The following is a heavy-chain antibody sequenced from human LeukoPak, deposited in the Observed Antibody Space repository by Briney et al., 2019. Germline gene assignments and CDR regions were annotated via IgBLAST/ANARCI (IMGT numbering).Heavy chain of an antibody. J-gene: IGHJ4*02. D-gene: IGHD3-10*01. CDR2: ISGSGATT. Sequence: GGSLRLSCAASGFTFSSYAMNWVRQAPGKGPEWVSVISGSGATTYYADSVKGRFTISRDNSKNTLYLQMNSLRAEDTAVYYCAKDWGMVREVITYYFDYWGQGTLVTVSS. V-gene: IGHV3-23*01. CDR3: AKDWGMVREVITYYFDY. CDR1: GFTFSSYA.